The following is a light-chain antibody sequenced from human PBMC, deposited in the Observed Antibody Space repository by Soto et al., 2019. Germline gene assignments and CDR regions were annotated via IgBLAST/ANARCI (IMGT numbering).Light chain of an antibody. Sequence: DIQMTQSPSSLSASVGDRLTITCRASQGIRNYLAWYQQKPGKAPKLLIYAAVILQSGVPSRFSGSGSRTDFALTISSLQPEDVATYYCQKYDSAPQTFGPGTKVEIK. CDR2: AAV. CDR1: QGIRNY. J-gene: IGKJ1*01. CDR3: QKYDSAPQT. V-gene: IGKV1-27*01.